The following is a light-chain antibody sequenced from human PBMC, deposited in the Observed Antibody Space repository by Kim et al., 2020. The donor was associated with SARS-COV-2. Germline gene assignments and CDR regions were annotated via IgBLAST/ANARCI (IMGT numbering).Light chain of an antibody. J-gene: IGKJ5*01. CDR2: AAS. CDR3: QQANSFPIT. V-gene: IGKV1-12*01. CDR1: QAIGTW. Sequence: DIQMTQSPSSVSASVGDRVTITCRASQAIGTWLAWYQQKPGKAPNLLIYAASSLQSGVPSRFSGSGSGTDFTLTISTPHPEDFATYYCQQANSFPITFGQGTRLEIK.